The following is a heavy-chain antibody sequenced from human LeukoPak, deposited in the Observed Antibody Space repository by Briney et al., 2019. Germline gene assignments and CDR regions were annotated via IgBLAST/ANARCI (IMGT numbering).Heavy chain of an antibody. CDR2: ISGSGGST. D-gene: IGHD6-13*01. J-gene: IGHJ4*02. V-gene: IGHV3-23*01. Sequence: PGESLRLSCAASGFTFSSYAMSWVRQAPGKGLEWVSAISGSGGSTYYEDSVKGRFTISRDNSKNTLYLQMNSLRAEDTAVYYCAKDLTPWAAAAYFDYWGQGTLVTVSS. CDR3: AKDLTPWAAAAYFDY. CDR1: GFTFSSYA.